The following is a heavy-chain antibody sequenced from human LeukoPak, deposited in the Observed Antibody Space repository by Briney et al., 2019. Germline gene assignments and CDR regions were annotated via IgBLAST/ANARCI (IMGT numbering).Heavy chain of an antibody. J-gene: IGHJ6*03. CDR3: AKDGDTMSGTYYYYMDV. V-gene: IGHV3-74*01. CDR1: GFTFSSYW. Sequence: GGSLRLSCAASGFTFSSYWMHWVRQAPGKGLVWVSRINSDGSSTSYADSVKGRFTISRDNAKNTLYLQMNSLRGEDTAVYYCAKDGDTMSGTYYYYMDVWGKGTTVTISS. D-gene: IGHD1-26*01. CDR2: INSDGSST.